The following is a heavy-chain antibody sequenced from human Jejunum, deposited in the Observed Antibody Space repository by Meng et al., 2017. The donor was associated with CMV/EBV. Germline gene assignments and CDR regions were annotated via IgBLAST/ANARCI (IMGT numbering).Heavy chain of an antibody. CDR3: ARDLPGVGVDY. D-gene: IGHD2-2*01. V-gene: IGHV4-4*07. Sequence: VQLQEPRPVLVKPSETLSSTCPVSGGASTTYAWTWLRLPAGKGLEWIGRISSSGSPNYNPPLNSRVTMSVDTSKNHFSLRLSSVTAADTAVYYCARDLPGVGVDYWGQGTLVTVSS. J-gene: IGHJ4*02. CDR2: ISSSGSP. CDR1: GGASTTYA.